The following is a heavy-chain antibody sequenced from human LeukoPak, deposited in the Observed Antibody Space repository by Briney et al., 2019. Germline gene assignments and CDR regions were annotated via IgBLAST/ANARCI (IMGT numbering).Heavy chain of an antibody. Sequence: SETLSLTRTVSGGSISSSSYYWGWIRQPPGKGLEWIGSIYYSGSTYYNPSLKSRVTISVDTSKNQFSLKLSSVTAADTAVYYCARVGGSGGYYYYYMDVWGKGTTVTVSS. V-gene: IGHV4-39*07. D-gene: IGHD3-16*01. J-gene: IGHJ6*03. CDR2: IYYSGST. CDR3: ARVGGSGGYYYYYMDV. CDR1: GGSISSSSYY.